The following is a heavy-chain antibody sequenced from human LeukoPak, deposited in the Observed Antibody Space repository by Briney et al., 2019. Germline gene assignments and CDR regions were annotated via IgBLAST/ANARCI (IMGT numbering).Heavy chain of an antibody. V-gene: IGHV1-2*02. Sequence: ASVKVSCKPSGCTFSDYFIHWVRQAPGQGLEWMGWINPYSGVTNSAQKFQGRVTMTTDTSIRTVYMEVSRTRSDDTAVYYCARGMAVGGTKIGFDYWGQGTVVTVSS. J-gene: IGHJ4*02. CDR2: INPYSGVT. CDR1: GCTFSDYF. D-gene: IGHD6-19*01. CDR3: ARGMAVGGTKIGFDY.